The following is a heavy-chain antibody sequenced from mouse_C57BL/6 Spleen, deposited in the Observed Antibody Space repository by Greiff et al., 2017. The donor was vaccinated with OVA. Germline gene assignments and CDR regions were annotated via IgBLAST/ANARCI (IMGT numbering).Heavy chain of an antibody. V-gene: IGHV5-15*01. CDR2: ISNLAYSI. Sequence: DVKLVESGGGLVQPGGSLKLSCAASGFTFSDYGMAWVRQAPRKGPEWVAFISNLAYSIYYADTVTGRFTISRENAKNTLYLEMSSLRSEDTAMYYCARQDYYGSSPFAYWGQGTLVTVSA. CDR3: ARQDYYGSSPFAY. J-gene: IGHJ3*01. CDR1: GFTFSDYG. D-gene: IGHD1-1*01.